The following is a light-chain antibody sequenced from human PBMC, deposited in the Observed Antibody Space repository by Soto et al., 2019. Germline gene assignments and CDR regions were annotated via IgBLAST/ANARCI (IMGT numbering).Light chain of an antibody. V-gene: IGLV2-18*01. Sequence: QSVLTQPPSVSGSPGQSVTISCTGTSSDVGSYNRVSWYQQPPGTAPKLMIYEVSYRPSGVPDRFSGSKSGNTASLTISGLQAEDEADYYCATWDDSLNGYVFGTGTKLTVL. J-gene: IGLJ1*01. CDR3: ATWDDSLNGYV. CDR2: EVS. CDR1: SSDVGSYNR.